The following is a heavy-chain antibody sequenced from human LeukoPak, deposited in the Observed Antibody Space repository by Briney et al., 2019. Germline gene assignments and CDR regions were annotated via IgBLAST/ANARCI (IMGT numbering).Heavy chain of an antibody. CDR2: IRGSGGST. D-gene: IGHD3-10*01. CDR3: AKDGSYYGSGSYDY. V-gene: IGHV3-23*01. Sequence: GGSLRLSCAASGFTFSSYAMSWVRQAPGKGLEWVSTIRGSGGSTNYADSVKGRIIISRDNSKNTLYLQVNSLSAEDTAVYYCAKDGSYYGSGSYDYWGQGTLVTVSS. CDR1: GFTFSSYA. J-gene: IGHJ4*02.